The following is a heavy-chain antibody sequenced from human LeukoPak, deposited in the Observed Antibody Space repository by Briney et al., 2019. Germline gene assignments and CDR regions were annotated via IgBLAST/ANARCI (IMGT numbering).Heavy chain of an antibody. CDR1: GGSFSGYY. V-gene: IGHV4-34*01. J-gene: IGHJ4*02. CDR3: ARGQVGATPKYYFDY. CDR2: INHSGST. D-gene: IGHD1-26*01. Sequence: SETLSPTCAVYGGSFSGYYWSWIRQPPGKGLEWIGEINHSGSTNYDPSLKSRVTISVDTSKNQFSLKLSSVTAADTAVYYCARGQVGATPKYYFDYWGQGTLVTVSS.